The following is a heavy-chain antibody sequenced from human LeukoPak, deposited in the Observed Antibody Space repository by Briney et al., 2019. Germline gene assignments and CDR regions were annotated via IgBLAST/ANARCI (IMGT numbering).Heavy chain of an antibody. V-gene: IGHV3-7*01. D-gene: IGHD2-2*02. CDR1: GFTFSSYW. CDR3: ARDLCSSTSCYTRWYYYYYGMDV. CDR2: IKQDGSEK. J-gene: IGHJ6*02. Sequence: GGSLRLSCAASGFTFSSYWMSWVRQAPGKGLEWVANIKQDGSEKYYVDSVKGRFTISRDNAKNSLYLQMNSLRAEDTAVYYCARDLCSSTSCYTRWYYYYYGMDVWGQGTLVTVSS.